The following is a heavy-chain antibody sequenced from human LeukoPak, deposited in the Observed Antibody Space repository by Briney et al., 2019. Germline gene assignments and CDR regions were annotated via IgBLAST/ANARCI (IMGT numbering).Heavy chain of an antibody. D-gene: IGHD3-22*01. CDR3: ARDWPRRDSSGHPGDY. CDR2: ISSSGSTI. J-gene: IGHJ4*01. CDR1: GFTFSDYY. Sequence: GGSLRLSCAASGFTFSDYYMSWIRQAPGKGLEWVSYISSSGSTIYYADSVKGRFTISRDNAKNSLSLQMNSLRAEDTAVYYCARDWPRRDSSGHPGDYWGHGTLVTVSS. V-gene: IGHV3-11*01.